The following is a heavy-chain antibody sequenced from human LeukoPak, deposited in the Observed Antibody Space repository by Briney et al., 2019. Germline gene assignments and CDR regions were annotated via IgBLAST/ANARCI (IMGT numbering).Heavy chain of an antibody. V-gene: IGHV3-15*01. CDR3: TRAALRFLGYCSSTSCYTYID. J-gene: IGHJ4*02. CDR2: IKSKTDGGTT. D-gene: IGHD2-2*02. CDR1: GFTFSNAW. Sequence: GGSLRLSCAASGFTFSNAWMSWVRQAPGKGLEWVGRIKSKTDGGTTEYAASVKGRFTISRDDSKSIAYLQMNSLKTEDTAVYYCTRAALRFLGYCSSTSCYTYIDWGQGTLVTVSS.